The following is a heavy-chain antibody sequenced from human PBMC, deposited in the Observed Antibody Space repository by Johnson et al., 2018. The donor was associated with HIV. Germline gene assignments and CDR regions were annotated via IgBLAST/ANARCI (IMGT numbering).Heavy chain of an antibody. J-gene: IGHJ3*02. Sequence: VQLVESGGGVVRPGGSLRLSCAASGFTFDDYGMSWVRLAPGKGLEWVSGIHWNGGSTGPADPVKGRFTISRDNYKNTLYLQMNSLRAEDTAVYYCARDSTPWGGDHVGYAFDIWGQGTMVTISS. V-gene: IGHV3-20*04. CDR1: GFTFDDYG. CDR3: ARDSTPWGGDHVGYAFDI. CDR2: IHWNGGST. D-gene: IGHD4-17*01.